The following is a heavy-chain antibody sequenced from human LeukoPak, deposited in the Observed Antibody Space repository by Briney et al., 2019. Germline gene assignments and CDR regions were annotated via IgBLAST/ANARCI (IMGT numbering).Heavy chain of an antibody. J-gene: IGHJ4*02. CDR2: IDPSDSYT. CDR3: ARGYCSGGSCYLVGY. Sequence: GESLKISCKGSGYSFTSYWISWVRQMPGKGLEWMGRIDPSDSYTNYSPSFQGHVTISADKSISTAYLQWSSLKASDTATYYCARGYCSGGSCYLVGYWGQGTLVTVSS. CDR1: GYSFTSYW. D-gene: IGHD2-15*01. V-gene: IGHV5-10-1*01.